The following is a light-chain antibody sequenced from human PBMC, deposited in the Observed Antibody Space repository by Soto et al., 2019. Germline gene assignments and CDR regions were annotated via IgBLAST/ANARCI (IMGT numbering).Light chain of an antibody. CDR1: QSVRNSY. CDR3: QQYSSSPLT. Sequence: EIVLTQSPGTLSMSPGERATLSCRASQSVRNSYVAWYQQKPGQAPRVLIYAASSRATGIPDRFSGSGSGTDFTLTISRLEPEDFAVYYCQQYSSSPLTFGGGTKVDI. CDR2: AAS. J-gene: IGKJ4*01. V-gene: IGKV3-20*01.